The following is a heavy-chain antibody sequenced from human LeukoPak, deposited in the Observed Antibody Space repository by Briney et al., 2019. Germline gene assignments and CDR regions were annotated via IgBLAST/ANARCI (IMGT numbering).Heavy chain of an antibody. CDR1: GYTFTGYY. CDR3: ARDFGTSGYYDSSGYYYTGVGLDY. CDR2: ISAYNGNT. V-gene: IGHV1-18*04. J-gene: IGHJ4*02. Sequence: ASVKVSCKASGYTFTGYYMHWVRQAPGQGLEWMGWISAYNGNTNYAQKLQGRVTMTTDTSTSTAYMELRSLRSDDTAVYYCARDFGTSGYYDSSGYYYTGVGLDYWGQGTLVTVSS. D-gene: IGHD3-22*01.